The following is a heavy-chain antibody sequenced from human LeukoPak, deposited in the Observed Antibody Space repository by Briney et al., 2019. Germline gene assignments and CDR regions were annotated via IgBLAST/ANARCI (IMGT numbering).Heavy chain of an antibody. V-gene: IGHV3-21*01. D-gene: IGHD3-22*01. CDR2: ISSSSSYI. CDR3: ARESPETYYYDSSGYNSGGFDY. CDR1: GFTFSSYS. Sequence: GGSLRLSCAASGFTFSSYSMNWVRQAPEKGLEWVSSISSSSSYIYYADSVKGRFTISRDNAKNSLYLQMNSLRAEDTAVYYCARESPETYYYDSSGYNSGGFDYWGQGTLVTVSS. J-gene: IGHJ4*02.